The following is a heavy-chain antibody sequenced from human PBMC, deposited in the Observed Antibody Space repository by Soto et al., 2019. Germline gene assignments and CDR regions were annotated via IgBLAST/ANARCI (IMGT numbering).Heavy chain of an antibody. J-gene: IGHJ4*02. V-gene: IGHV4-31*03. CDR2: IYYSGST. Sequence: QVQLQESGPGLVKPSQTLSLTCTVSGGSISSGGYYWSWIRQHPGKGLEWIGYIYYSGSTYYNPSLKRRVTISVDTSKNQFSPKLSSVTAADTAVYYCARVGYSYGWSTPDYWGQGTLVTVSS. CDR1: GGSISSGGYY. CDR3: ARVGYSYGWSTPDY. D-gene: IGHD5-18*01.